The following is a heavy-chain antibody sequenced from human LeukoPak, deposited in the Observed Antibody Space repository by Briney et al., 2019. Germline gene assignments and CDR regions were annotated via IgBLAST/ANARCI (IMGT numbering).Heavy chain of an antibody. Sequence: SETLSLTCAVYGGSFSGYYWSWLRQPPGKGLEWIGEINHSGSTNYNPSLKSRVTISVDTSKNQFSLKLSSVTAADTAVYYCARGRIAAAGKRRYFDLWGRGTLVTVSS. CDR1: GGSFSGYY. D-gene: IGHD6-13*01. V-gene: IGHV4-34*01. CDR2: INHSGST. CDR3: ARGRIAAAGKRRYFDL. J-gene: IGHJ2*01.